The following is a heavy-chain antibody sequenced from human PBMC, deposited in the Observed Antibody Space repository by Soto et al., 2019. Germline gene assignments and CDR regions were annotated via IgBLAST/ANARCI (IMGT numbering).Heavy chain of an antibody. Sequence: QVQLQESGPGLLKPSETLSLTCTVSGGSIRNYYWSWIRQPAGQGLEWIGRIYSTGSTNYNPSPQSRVTMSVDTSKNQLSLSLSSVTAADTAVYYCARIPPIGTSDYWGQGTLVTVSS. D-gene: IGHD1-26*01. CDR2: IYSTGST. CDR1: GGSIRNYY. CDR3: ARIPPIGTSDY. J-gene: IGHJ4*02. V-gene: IGHV4-4*07.